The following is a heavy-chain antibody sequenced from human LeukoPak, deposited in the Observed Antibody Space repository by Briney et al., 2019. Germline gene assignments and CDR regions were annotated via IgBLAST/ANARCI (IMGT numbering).Heavy chain of an antibody. CDR1: GFSFDSGGCY. CDR2: IDYAGTT. J-gene: IGHJ4*02. V-gene: IGHV4-30-2*01. D-gene: IGHD2/OR15-2a*01. Sequence: SQTLSLTCTVSGFSFDSGGCYWIWIRQPQGQGLEWVGHIDYAGTTFYNPSLKSRLTVSADKSKNQFSLNLNSVTAADTAVYYCARLLWNSDGVTLDYWGQGTLVTVSS. CDR3: ARLLWNSDGVTLDY.